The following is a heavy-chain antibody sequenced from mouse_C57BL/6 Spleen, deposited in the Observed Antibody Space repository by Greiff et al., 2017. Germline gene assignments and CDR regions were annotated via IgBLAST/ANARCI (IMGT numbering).Heavy chain of an antibody. V-gene: IGHV1-7*01. D-gene: IGHD2-1*01. CDR1: GYTCTSYW. CDR3: ARTKDGNYYYAMDY. J-gene: IGHJ4*01. Sequence: QVQLQQSGAELAQPGASVKLCCKASGYTCTSYWMHWVKQRPGKGLEWIGYINPSSGYTKYNQKFKDKATLTADKSSSTAYMQLSSLTYEDSAVYDGARTKDGNYYYAMDYCGQGTSVTVSS. CDR2: INPSSGYT.